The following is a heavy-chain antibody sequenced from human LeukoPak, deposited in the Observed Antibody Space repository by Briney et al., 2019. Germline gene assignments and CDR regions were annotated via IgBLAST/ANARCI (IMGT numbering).Heavy chain of an antibody. CDR1: GFTVSSNY. D-gene: IGHD5-24*01. J-gene: IGHJ3*02. CDR2: TRNKANSYTT. V-gene: IGHV3-72*01. Sequence: PGGSLRLSCAASGFTVSSNYMSWVRQAPGKGLEWVGRTRNKANSYTTEYAASVKGRFTISRDDSKNSLYLQMNSLKTEDTAVYYCAREAGWLQLDAFDIWGQGTMVTVSS. CDR3: AREAGWLQLDAFDI.